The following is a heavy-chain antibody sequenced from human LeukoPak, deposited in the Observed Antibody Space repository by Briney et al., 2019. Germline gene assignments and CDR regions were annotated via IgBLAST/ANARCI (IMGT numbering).Heavy chain of an antibody. V-gene: IGHV1-18*01. Sequence: ASVKVSCKASGYTFTSYGISWVRQAPGHGLEWMGWISAYNGNTNYAQKLQGRVTMTTDTSTSTAYMELRSLRSDDTAVYYCARVGPPLTIFGVVNPNNNWFDPWGQGTLVTVSS. CDR2: ISAYNGNT. J-gene: IGHJ5*02. D-gene: IGHD3-3*01. CDR3: ARVGPPLTIFGVVNPNNNWFDP. CDR1: GYTFTSYG.